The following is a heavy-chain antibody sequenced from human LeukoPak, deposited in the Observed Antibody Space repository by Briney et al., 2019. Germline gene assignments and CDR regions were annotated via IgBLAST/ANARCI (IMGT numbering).Heavy chain of an antibody. CDR2: MYYSGST. CDR1: GGSISSSGYY. CDR3: ARVGSGSY. J-gene: IGHJ4*02. Sequence: SETLSLTCTVSGGSISSSGYYWGWIRQPPGKGLEWIGSMYYSGSTYYNPSLKSRVTISVDTSKNQFSLKLSSVTAADTAVYYCARVGSGSYWGQGTLVTVSS. V-gene: IGHV4-39*07. D-gene: IGHD3-3*01.